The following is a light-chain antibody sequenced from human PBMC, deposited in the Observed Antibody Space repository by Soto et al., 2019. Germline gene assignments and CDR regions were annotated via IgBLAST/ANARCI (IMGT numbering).Light chain of an antibody. Sequence: EIVLTHSPVTLTLSPGERATLSCRASSSVSSSYLAWYQQKPGQAPRLLLYGTCSRATGLPDRFSGSGSGTEVPLTISRLEHEDYAVYYCKQYASSLTWTFGQGTKVEI. CDR1: SSVSSSY. V-gene: IGKV3-20*01. CDR2: GTC. J-gene: IGKJ1*01. CDR3: KQYASSLTWT.